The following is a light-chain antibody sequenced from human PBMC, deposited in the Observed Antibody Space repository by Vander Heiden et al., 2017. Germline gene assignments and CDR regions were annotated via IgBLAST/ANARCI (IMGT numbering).Light chain of an antibody. CDR2: WAS. J-gene: IGKJ4*01. CDR1: QSVLSSSNNKNY. Sequence: DIVMTQSPDYLAVSLGERATINCKSSQSVLSSSNNKNYLAWYQQIPGQPPKLLMNWASTRESGVPDRFSGSGSGTDFTLTISSLQAEDVAVYYCQQSSTAPLTFGGGTKVEIK. CDR3: QQSSTAPLT. V-gene: IGKV4-1*01.